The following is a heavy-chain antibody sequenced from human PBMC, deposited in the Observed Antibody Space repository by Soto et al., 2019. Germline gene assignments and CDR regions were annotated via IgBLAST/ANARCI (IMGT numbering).Heavy chain of an antibody. J-gene: IGHJ5*02. D-gene: IGHD6-13*01. CDR3: AKDWGSSGWYNWFGP. CDR1: GFTFSTSG. CDR2: ISHDGGAT. Sequence: QVQLVESGGGVVQSGRSLRLSCAASGFTFSTSGMHWIRQAPGKGLEWVAMISHDGGATYYVDSVKGRFTISRDTDKNTLHLQMDSLRPEDTATYYCAKDWGSSGWYNWFGPWGKGTLVTVSS. V-gene: IGHV3-30*18.